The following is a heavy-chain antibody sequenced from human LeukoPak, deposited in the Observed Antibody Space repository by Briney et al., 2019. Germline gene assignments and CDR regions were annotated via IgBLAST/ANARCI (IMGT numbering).Heavy chain of an antibody. V-gene: IGHV3-21*01. CDR3: ARDYFYCGGDCFVDY. CDR1: GFTFSDYT. D-gene: IGHD2-21*02. CDR2: ISGGSRSI. J-gene: IGHJ4*02. Sequence: AGGSLRLSCAASGFTFSDYTMNWVRQAPGKGLEWVSSISGGSRSIHYVDSVKGRFTISRDNAKNSLYLQMNSLRAEDTAVYYCARDYFYCGGDCFVDYWGQGTLVNVSS.